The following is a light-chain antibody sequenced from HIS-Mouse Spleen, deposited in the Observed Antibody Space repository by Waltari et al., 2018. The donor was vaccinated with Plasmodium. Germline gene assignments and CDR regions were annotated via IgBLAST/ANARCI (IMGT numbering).Light chain of an antibody. CDR2: DFS. CDR1: SSYVGGYNF. J-gene: IGLJ1*01. CDR3: CSYAGSYTYV. Sequence: QSALTQPRSVYGSPGQSVTISCTGTSSYVGGYNFVSWYQQHPGKAPKRMIYDFSKRPSGVPDRFSGSKSGNTASLTISGLQAEDEADYYCCSYAGSYTYVFGTGTKVTVL. V-gene: IGLV2-11*01.